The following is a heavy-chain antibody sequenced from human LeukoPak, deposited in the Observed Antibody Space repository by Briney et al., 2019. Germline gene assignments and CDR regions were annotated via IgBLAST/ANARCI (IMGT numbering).Heavy chain of an antibody. CDR3: ATGQISGVRGVIIPIHRTFDY. V-gene: IGHV1-46*01. J-gene: IGHJ4*02. D-gene: IGHD3-10*01. CDR1: GYTFTSYA. Sequence: GASVKVSCKASGYTFTSYAISWVRQAPGQGLEWMGIINPSGGSTSYAQKFQGRVTMTEDTSTDTAYMELSSLRSEDTAVYYCATGQISGVRGVIIPIHRTFDYWGQGTLVTVSS. CDR2: INPSGGST.